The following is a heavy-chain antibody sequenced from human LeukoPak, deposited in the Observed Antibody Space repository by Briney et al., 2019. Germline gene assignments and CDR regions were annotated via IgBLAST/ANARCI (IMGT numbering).Heavy chain of an antibody. Sequence: GGSLRLSCAASGFTVSSNYMSWVRQAPGKGLEWVSAISGSGGSTYYADSVKGRFTISRDNSKNTLYLQMNSLRAEDTAVYYCAKDRIYCTNGVCYGYFDYWGQGTLVTVSS. CDR2: ISGSGGST. D-gene: IGHD2-8*01. CDR3: AKDRIYCTNGVCYGYFDY. V-gene: IGHV3-23*01. J-gene: IGHJ4*02. CDR1: GFTVSSNY.